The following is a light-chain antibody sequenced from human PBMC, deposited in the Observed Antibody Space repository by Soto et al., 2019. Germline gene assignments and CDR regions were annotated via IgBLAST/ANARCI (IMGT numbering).Light chain of an antibody. V-gene: IGLV9-49*03. CDR3: GADHASGSTFDVV. CDR1: SGYSNYA. Sequence: QPVLTQPPSASASLGGSVTLTYTLSSGYSNYAVDWYQQRPGKGPRFVMRVGTGEIVGSKGEGIPDRFSVLGSGLNRYLIIKNIQEDDESDFHCGADHASGSTFDVVFGGGTKLTVL. CDR2: VGTGEIVG. J-gene: IGLJ2*01.